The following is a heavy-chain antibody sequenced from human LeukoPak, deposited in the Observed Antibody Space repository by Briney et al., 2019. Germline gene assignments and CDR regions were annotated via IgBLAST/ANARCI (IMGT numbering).Heavy chain of an antibody. CDR3: ARAGSSGYIYYFDY. CDR2: IYYSGST. V-gene: IGHV4-59*01. CDR1: GGSISSYY. J-gene: IGHJ4*02. Sequence: PSETLSLTCTVSGGSISSYYWSWIRQPPGKGLEWIGYIYYSGSTNYNPSLKSRVTISVDTSKNQSSLKLSSVTAADTAVYYCARAGSSGYIYYFDYWGQGTLVTVSS. D-gene: IGHD3-22*01.